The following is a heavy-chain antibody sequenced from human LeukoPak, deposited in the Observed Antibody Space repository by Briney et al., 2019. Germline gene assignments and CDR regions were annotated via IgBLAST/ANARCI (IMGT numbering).Heavy chain of an antibody. CDR2: IIPILGIA. V-gene: IGHV1-69*02. Sequence: ASVKVSCKASGGTFSSYTISWVRQAPGQGLEWMGRIIPILGIANYAQKFQGRVTITADKSTSTAYMELSSLRSEDTAVYYCARTGDRGYDIYYFDYWGQGTLVTVSS. CDR3: ARTGDRGYDIYYFDY. CDR1: GGTFSSYT. D-gene: IGHD5-12*01. J-gene: IGHJ4*02.